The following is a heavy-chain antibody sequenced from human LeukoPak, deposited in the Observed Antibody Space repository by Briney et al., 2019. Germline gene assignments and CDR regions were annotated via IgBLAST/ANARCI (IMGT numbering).Heavy chain of an antibody. V-gene: IGHV1-46*01. D-gene: IGHD3-22*01. CDR3: AENNYYDSRGYPFDP. CDR2: INPSGGST. J-gene: IGHJ5*02. Sequence: ASVKVSCKASGYTFTSYYMHWVRQAPGQGLEWMGIINPSGGSTSYAQKFQGRVTMTRDMSTSTVYMELSSLRSEDTAVYYCAENNYYDSRGYPFDPWGQGTLVTVSS. CDR1: GYTFTSYY.